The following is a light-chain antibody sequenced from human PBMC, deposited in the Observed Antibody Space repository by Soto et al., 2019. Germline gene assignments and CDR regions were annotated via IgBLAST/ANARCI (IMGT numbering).Light chain of an antibody. CDR2: EVS. J-gene: IGLJ1*01. CDR1: SNDVGGYDY. CDR3: SSYTSSSTSNYV. Sequence: QSALTQPASVSGSPGQSITISCSGTSNDVGGYDYVSWYQQHPGKAPKLMIYEVSNRPSGVSNRFSGSKSGNTASLTISGLQAEDEADYYCSSYTSSSTSNYVFGTGTKLTVL. V-gene: IGLV2-14*01.